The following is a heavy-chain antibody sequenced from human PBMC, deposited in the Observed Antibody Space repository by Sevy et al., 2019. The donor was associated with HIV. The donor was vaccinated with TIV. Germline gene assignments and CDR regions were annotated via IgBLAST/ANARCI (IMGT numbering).Heavy chain of an antibody. Sequence: GGSLRLSCAASGLTLSNCNMNWVRQAPGKGLEWISYIRSGDDTIYYAQSVKGRFTFSRDNAKNSLYLQMDSLTDEDTTVYYCAKDRWDTTSPSRALDFWGQGTLVTVSS. CDR3: AKDRWDTTSPSRALDF. CDR1: GLTLSNCN. V-gene: IGHV3-48*02. CDR2: IRSGDDTI. J-gene: IGHJ4*02. D-gene: IGHD1-26*01.